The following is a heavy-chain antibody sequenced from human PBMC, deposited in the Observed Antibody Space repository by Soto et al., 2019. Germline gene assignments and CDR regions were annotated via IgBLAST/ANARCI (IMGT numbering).Heavy chain of an antibody. CDR1: GFTFSNYA. Sequence: GGSLRLSCAASGFTFSNYAMSWVRQAPGKGLEWVSAISGTGGSTYHADSVKGRFTVSRDNSKNTLYLQMNSLRAEDTAVYYCAKARGYDFWSGYLGGTDYWGQGALVTVSS. V-gene: IGHV3-23*01. J-gene: IGHJ4*02. CDR3: AKARGYDFWSGYLGGTDY. D-gene: IGHD3-3*01. CDR2: ISGTGGST.